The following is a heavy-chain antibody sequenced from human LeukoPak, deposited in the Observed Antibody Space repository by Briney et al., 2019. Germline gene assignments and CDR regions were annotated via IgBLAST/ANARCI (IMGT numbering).Heavy chain of an antibody. V-gene: IGHV4-34*01. CDR2: INHSGST. CDR3: AREVTGYYYYMDV. Sequence: SETLSLTCAVYGGSFSGYYWSWIRQPPGKGLEWIGEINHSGSTNYNPSLKSRVTISVDTSKNQFSLKLSSVTAADTAVYYCAREVTGYYYYMDVWGKGTTVTVSS. D-gene: IGHD2-8*02. CDR1: GGSFSGYY. J-gene: IGHJ6*03.